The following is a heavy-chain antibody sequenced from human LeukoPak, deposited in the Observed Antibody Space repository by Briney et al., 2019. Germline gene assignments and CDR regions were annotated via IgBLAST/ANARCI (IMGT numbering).Heavy chain of an antibody. CDR3: ARDSGTTGEVKFDP. CDR1: GGSISSYY. CDR2: IYSRGT. Sequence: SETLSLTCTVSGGSISSYYLSWIRQPAGKGLEWIGRIYSRGTTYNPSLKDRGTMSADTSRNHVSLTLNSVTAADTAVYYCARDSGTTGEVKFDPWGQGTLVTVSS. D-gene: IGHD3-10*01. J-gene: IGHJ5*02. V-gene: IGHV4-4*07.